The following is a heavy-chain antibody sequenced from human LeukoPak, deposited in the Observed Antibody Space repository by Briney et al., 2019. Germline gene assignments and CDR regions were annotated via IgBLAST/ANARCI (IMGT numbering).Heavy chain of an antibody. CDR3: ARESKYYDSSGYCDWFDP. D-gene: IGHD3-22*01. CDR2: IYSGGST. V-gene: IGHV3-53*01. J-gene: IGHJ5*02. Sequence: PGGSLRLSCAASGFTVSSNYMSWVRQAPGKGLERVSVIYSGGSTYYADSVKGRFTISRDNSKNTLYLQMNSLRAEDTAVYYCARESKYYDSSGYCDWFDPWGQGTLVTVSS. CDR1: GFTVSSNY.